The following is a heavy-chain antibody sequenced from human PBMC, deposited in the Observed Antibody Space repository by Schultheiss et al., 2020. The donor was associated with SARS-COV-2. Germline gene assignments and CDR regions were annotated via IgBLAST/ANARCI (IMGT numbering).Heavy chain of an antibody. V-gene: IGHV3-23*01. Sequence: GGSLRLSCAASRFTFSSYSMNWVRQAPGRGLEWVAAISGRADKTHYADSVKGRVTISRDNSKNTLYLQMNSLRAEDTAVYYCARGVYSSGWSGPRGWVYFQHWGQGTLVTVSS. CDR1: RFTFSSYS. D-gene: IGHD6-19*01. J-gene: IGHJ1*01. CDR2: ISGRADKT. CDR3: ARGVYSSGWSGPRGWVYFQH.